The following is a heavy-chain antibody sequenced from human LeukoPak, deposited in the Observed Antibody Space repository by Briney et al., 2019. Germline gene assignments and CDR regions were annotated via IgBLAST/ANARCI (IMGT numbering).Heavy chain of an antibody. V-gene: IGHV4-59*08. Sequence: SETLSLTCTVSGGSIGSYYWSWIRQPPGKGLEWIGYINYSGTTNYNPSLKSRVSISVDTSKNQFSLKLSSVTAADTAVYYCARCGLHYNWFDPWGQGTLVTVSS. CDR3: ARCGLHYNWFDP. J-gene: IGHJ5*02. CDR2: INYSGTT. D-gene: IGHD5-24*01. CDR1: GGSIGSYY.